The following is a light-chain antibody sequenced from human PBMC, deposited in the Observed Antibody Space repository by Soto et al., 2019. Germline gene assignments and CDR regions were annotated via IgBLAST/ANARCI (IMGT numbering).Light chain of an antibody. J-gene: IGKJ3*01. CDR2: DAS. CDR3: QHYNSLSS. CDR1: QSISRC. V-gene: IGKV1-5*01. Sequence: DIQMTQSPSTLSASVEDSVPITCRASQSISRCLAWYQKKPGEAPKLLIYDASSLQSGVSSRFSASGSGTEFCLSISSLQPDDLATYYCQHYNSLSSFGPGTKVDIK.